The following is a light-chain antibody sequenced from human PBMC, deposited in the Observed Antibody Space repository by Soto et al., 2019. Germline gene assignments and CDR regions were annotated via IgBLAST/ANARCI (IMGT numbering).Light chain of an antibody. Sequence: TPCPLPLSSSPGARATLSCRASQTVSNKLAWYQHKPGQAPRLLIYDTSNRATGIPARFSGSGSGTDFTLTISSLEPEDFAVYYCHQRKSWPRTLGHGTMVDIK. V-gene: IGKV3-11*01. CDR1: QTVSNK. CDR2: DTS. CDR3: HQRKSWPRT. J-gene: IGKJ1*01.